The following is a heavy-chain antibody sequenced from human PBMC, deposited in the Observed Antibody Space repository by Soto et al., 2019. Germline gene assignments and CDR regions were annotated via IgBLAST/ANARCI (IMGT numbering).Heavy chain of an antibody. J-gene: IGHJ4*02. CDR3: ARDKVGRDGYNHIGY. CDR1: GGSISSYY. D-gene: IGHD5-12*01. Sequence: PSETLSLTCTVSGGSISSYYWSWIRQPPGKGLEWIGYIYYSGSTNYNPSLKSRVTISVDTSKNQFSLKLSSVTAADTAVYYCARDKVGRDGYNHIGYWGQGTLVTVSS. V-gene: IGHV4-59*01. CDR2: IYYSGST.